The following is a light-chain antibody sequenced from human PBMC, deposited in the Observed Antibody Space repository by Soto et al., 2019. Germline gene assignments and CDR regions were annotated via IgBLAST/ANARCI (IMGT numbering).Light chain of an antibody. J-gene: IGLJ1*01. CDR1: SSNIGNNY. Sequence: QSVLTQPPSASGTPGQRVTISCSGSSSNIGNNYVYWYQQLSGTAPKLLIYRNNQRPSGVPDRFSGSKSGTSASLAISGLRPEDEADYYCAAWDESLCVTFGTGTKVTVL. V-gene: IGLV1-47*01. CDR2: RNN. CDR3: AAWDESLCVT.